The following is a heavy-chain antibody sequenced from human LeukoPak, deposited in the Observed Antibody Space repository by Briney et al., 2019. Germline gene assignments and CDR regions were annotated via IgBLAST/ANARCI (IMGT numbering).Heavy chain of an antibody. CDR2: IYSDNT. CDR1: GFTFSSYS. CDR3: AREYDFWSGYYPD. V-gene: IGHV3-53*01. J-gene: IGHJ4*02. D-gene: IGHD3-3*01. Sequence: PGGSLRLSCAASGFTFSSYSMNWVRQAPGKGLEWVSFIYSDNTHYSDSVKGRFTISRDNSKNTLYLQMNSLRAEDTAVYYCAREYDFWSGYYPDWGQGTLVTVSS.